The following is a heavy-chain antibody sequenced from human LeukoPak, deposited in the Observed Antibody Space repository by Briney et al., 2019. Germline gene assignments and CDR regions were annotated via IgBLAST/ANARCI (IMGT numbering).Heavy chain of an antibody. J-gene: IGHJ3*02. V-gene: IGHV3-23*01. CDR1: GFTFSAYA. D-gene: IGHD4-17*01. Sequence: GGSLRLSCTASGFTFSAYAMMWVRQAPGKGPEWVSAIRGGGGSAFYADSVKGRFTISRDNSKYTLFLQMNSLRTEDTAVYYCAREPNGDYIGAFDMWGPGTMVTVSS. CDR2: IRGGGGSA. CDR3: AREPNGDYIGAFDM.